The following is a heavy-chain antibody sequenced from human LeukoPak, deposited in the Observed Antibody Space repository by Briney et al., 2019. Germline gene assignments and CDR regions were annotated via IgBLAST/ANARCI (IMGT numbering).Heavy chain of an antibody. J-gene: IGHJ4*02. D-gene: IGHD3-3*01. CDR1: GYSFTSYW. V-gene: IGHV5-51*01. CDR2: SYPGDSDT. CDR3: ARFYYDFWSGYRPLDY. Sequence: GESLKISCKGSGYSFTSYWIGWVRQMPGKGLEWMGISYPGDSDTRYSPSFQGQVTISADKSISTAYLQWSSLKASDTAMYYCARFYYDFWSGYRPLDYWGQGTLVTVSS.